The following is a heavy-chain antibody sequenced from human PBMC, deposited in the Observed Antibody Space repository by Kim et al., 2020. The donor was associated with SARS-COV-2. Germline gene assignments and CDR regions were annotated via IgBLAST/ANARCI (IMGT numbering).Heavy chain of an antibody. D-gene: IGHD3-10*01. CDR3: ARGGKSYYGSGSAPGWFDP. V-gene: IGHV4-34*01. J-gene: IGHJ5*02. CDR2: INHSGST. CDR1: GGSFSGYY. Sequence: SETLSLTCAVYGGSFSGYYWSWIRQPPGKGLEWIGEINHSGSTNYNPSLKSRVTISVDTSKNQFSLKLSSVTAADTAVYYCARGGKSYYGSGSAPGWFDP.